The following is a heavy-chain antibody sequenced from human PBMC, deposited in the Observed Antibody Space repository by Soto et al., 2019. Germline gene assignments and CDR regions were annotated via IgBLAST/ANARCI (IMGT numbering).Heavy chain of an antibody. J-gene: IGHJ5*02. CDR2: IGGSGVTT. V-gene: IGHV3-23*01. CDR3: AKDRLSSPCTWFDP. D-gene: IGHD5-12*01. CDR1: GFTFDNYA. Sequence: EVQLLESGGGLVQPGGSLRLSCAASGFTFDNYAMSWVRQAPGKGLEWVSGIGGSGVTTYYAHSVKGRFTISRDNSKNTLYLQMNSLRAEDTAVYYCAKDRLSSPCTWFDPWGQGILVTVSS.